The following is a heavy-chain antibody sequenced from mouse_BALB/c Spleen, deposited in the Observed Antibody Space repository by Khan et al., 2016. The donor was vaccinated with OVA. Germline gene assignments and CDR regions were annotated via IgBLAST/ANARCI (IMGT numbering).Heavy chain of an antibody. V-gene: IGHV14-3*02. D-gene: IGHD6-1*01. J-gene: IGHJ3*01. Sequence: EVQLQQSRAEPLKPGASVKLSCTSSGFNIKDTYMHWVKQRPEQGLEWIGRIDPANGDTKYDPKFQGKATTTADTSSNTAYLQLSHLTSEETAVYDCAPLCGNPFAYWGQGTLVTVSA. CDR1: GFNIKDTY. CDR2: IDPANGDT. CDR3: APLCGNPFAY.